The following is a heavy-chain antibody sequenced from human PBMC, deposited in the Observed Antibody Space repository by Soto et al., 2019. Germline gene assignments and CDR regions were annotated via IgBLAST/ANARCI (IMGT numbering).Heavy chain of an antibody. CDR1: GFTFSSYA. Sequence: EVQLLESGGGLVQRGGSLRLSCAASGFTFSSYAMNWVRQAPGKGLEWVSVIHGSGGSTYYADSVKGRFTISRDNSKNTVDLQMNSLRAEDTAVYYCARGKDRATVTTFDYWGQGTLVTASS. J-gene: IGHJ4*02. CDR3: ARGKDRATVTTFDY. D-gene: IGHD4-17*01. CDR2: IHGSGGST. V-gene: IGHV3-23*01.